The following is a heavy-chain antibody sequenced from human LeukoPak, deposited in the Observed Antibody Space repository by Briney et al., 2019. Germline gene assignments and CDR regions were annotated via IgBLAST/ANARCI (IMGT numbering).Heavy chain of an antibody. D-gene: IGHD4-23*01. CDR2: INPNSGGT. V-gene: IGHV1-2*06. J-gene: IGHJ3*02. Sequence: ASVKVSCXASGYSFTGYYMHWVRQAPGQGLEWMGRINPNSGGTNYAQKFQGRVTMTRDTSISTAYMELSSLRSDDTAVYYCARDLSMTMVVTRDALDIWGQGTMVTVSS. CDR1: GYSFTGYY. CDR3: ARDLSMTMVVTRDALDI.